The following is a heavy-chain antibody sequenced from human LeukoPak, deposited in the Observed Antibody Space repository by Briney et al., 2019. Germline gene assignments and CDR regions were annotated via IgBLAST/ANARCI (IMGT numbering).Heavy chain of an antibody. Sequence: SETLSLTCTVSGGSISSYYWSWIRQPPGKGLEWIGYIYYSGSTNYNPSLKSRVTISVDTSKNQFSLKLSSVTAADTAVYYCARGPWGLLLPFDYWGQGTLVTVSS. CDR2: IYYSGST. CDR1: GGSISSYY. V-gene: IGHV4-59*01. J-gene: IGHJ4*02. CDR3: ARGPWGLLLPFDY. D-gene: IGHD1-26*01.